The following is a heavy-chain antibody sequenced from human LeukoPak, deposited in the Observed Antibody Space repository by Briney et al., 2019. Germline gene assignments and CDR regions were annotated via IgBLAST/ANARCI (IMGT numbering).Heavy chain of an antibody. D-gene: IGHD6-25*01. CDR3: ARDGGAGTPWAFDI. CDR1: GFNFRNYW. CDR2: INQDGSET. Sequence: GGSLRLSCAASGFNFRNYWMTWVRQAPGKGLEWVASINQDGSETYCVDSVKGRFTISRDNAKNLLFLQMNSLRAEDTAVYYCARDGGAGTPWAFDIWGQGTMVTVSS. J-gene: IGHJ3*02. V-gene: IGHV3-7*01.